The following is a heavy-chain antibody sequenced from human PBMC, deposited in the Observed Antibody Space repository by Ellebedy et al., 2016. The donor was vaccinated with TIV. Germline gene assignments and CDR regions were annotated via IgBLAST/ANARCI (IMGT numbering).Heavy chain of an antibody. Sequence: GESLKVSCAASGFIFSSYGMHWVRQAPGKGLEWVAVIWYDGNKKDYADSVKGRFTISRDNSKNKLYLQMNSLRAEDTAVYYCASVNTAMVRRNHMDVWGQGTTVTVSS. CDR3: ASVNTAMVRRNHMDV. J-gene: IGHJ6*02. CDR2: IWYDGNKK. CDR1: GFIFSSYG. V-gene: IGHV3-33*01. D-gene: IGHD5-18*01.